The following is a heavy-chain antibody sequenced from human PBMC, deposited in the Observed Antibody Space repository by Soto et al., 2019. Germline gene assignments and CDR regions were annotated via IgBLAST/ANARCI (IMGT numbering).Heavy chain of an antibody. V-gene: IGHV3-23*01. CDR1: GFTFSSYA. D-gene: IGHD2-21*01. CDR2: ISGSGGST. Sequence: GGSLRFSCAASGFTFSSYAMSWVRQAPGKGLEWVSAISGSGGSTYYADSVKGRFPISRDNSKNTLYLQMNSLRAEDTAVYYCANRFYIPRRAFDIWGQGTMVTVSS. CDR3: ANRFYIPRRAFDI. J-gene: IGHJ3*02.